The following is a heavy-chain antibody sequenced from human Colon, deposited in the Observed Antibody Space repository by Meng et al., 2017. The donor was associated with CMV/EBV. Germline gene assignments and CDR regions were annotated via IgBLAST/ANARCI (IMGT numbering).Heavy chain of an antibody. D-gene: IGHD3-10*01. J-gene: IGHJ3*02. CDR3: ARDGHGGEFDGFDI. Sequence: SCAASGFIFSYDTMHWVRQPPGKGLEWVALISYDGSAEQYADSVKGRFTASRDDSKNTLYLQMNSLKTEDTAVYYCARDGHGGEFDGFDIWGQGTMVTVSS. V-gene: IGHV3-30-3*01. CDR1: GFIFSYDT. CDR2: ISYDGSAE.